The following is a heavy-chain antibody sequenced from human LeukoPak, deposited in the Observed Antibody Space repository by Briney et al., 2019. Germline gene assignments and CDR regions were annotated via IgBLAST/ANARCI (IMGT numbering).Heavy chain of an antibody. V-gene: IGHV4-39*01. CDR1: GGSISSSSYY. D-gene: IGHD2-2*01. J-gene: IGHJ4*02. Sequence: PSETLSLTCTVSGGSISSSSYYWGWIRQPPGKGLEWIGSIYYSGSTYYNPSLKSRVTISVDTSKTQFSLKLSSVTAADTAVYYCASIQDCSSTSCYPKFDYWGQGTLVTVSS. CDR2: IYYSGST. CDR3: ASIQDCSSTSCYPKFDY.